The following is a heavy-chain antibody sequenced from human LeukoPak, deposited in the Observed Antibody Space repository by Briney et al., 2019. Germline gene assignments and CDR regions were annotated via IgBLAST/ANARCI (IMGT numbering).Heavy chain of an antibody. CDR1: GYTFTGYY. CDR3: ARGVVPAAIWFDP. D-gene: IGHD2-2*01. V-gene: IGHV1-2*02. J-gene: IGHJ5*02. Sequence: ASVKVSCKASGYTFTGYYMHWVRQAPGQGLEWMGWINPNSGGTNYAQKFQGRVTMTRDTSISTAYVELSRLRSDDTAVYYCARGVVPAAIWFDPWGQGTLVTVSS. CDR2: INPNSGGT.